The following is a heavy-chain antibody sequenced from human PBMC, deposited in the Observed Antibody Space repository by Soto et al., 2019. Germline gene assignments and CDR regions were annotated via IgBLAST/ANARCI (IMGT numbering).Heavy chain of an antibody. CDR2: ISPYNDNT. J-gene: IGHJ6*02. V-gene: IGHV1-18*04. D-gene: IGHD3-22*01. CDR1: GNTFMTHG. CDR3: ATLRTSGYHTHYFFGMDV. Sequence: QVHLEQSGPEVQKPGASVKVACRASGNTFMTHGISWVRQAPGQGLEWMGWISPYNDNTNYAQKFQGRVSMTTDLSTGTAYMKLRSLRADDTVVYYCATLRTSGYHTHYFFGMDVWGQGTTVAVSS.